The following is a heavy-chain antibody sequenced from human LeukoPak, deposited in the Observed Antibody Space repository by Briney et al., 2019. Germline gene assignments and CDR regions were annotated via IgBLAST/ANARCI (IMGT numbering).Heavy chain of an antibody. CDR1: GFTFSSYG. CDR2: IRYDGSNK. J-gene: IGHJ4*02. V-gene: IGHV3-30*02. Sequence: GGSLRLSCAASGFTFSSYGMHWVRQAPGKGLEWVAFIRYDGSNKYYADSVKGRFTISRDNSKDTLYLQMNSLRAEDTAVYYCAKSTRLEPHFGYWGQGTLVTVSS. D-gene: IGHD1-14*01. CDR3: AKSTRLEPHFGY.